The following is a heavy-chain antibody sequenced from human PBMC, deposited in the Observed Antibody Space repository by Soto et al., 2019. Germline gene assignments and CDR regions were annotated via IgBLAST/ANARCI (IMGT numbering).Heavy chain of an antibody. Sequence: SETLSLTCAVYGGSFSGYYWSWIRQPPGKGLEWIGEINHSGSTNYNPSLKSRVTISVDTSKNQFSLKLSSVTAADTAVYYCARGRLLGDILTGYYPTQYYFDYWGQGTLVTVSS. CDR3: ARGRLLGDILTGYYPTQYYFDY. J-gene: IGHJ4*02. CDR2: INHSGST. V-gene: IGHV4-34*01. CDR1: GGSFSGYY. D-gene: IGHD3-9*01.